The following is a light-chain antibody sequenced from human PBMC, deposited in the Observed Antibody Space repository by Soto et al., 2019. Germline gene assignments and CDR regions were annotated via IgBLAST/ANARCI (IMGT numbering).Light chain of an antibody. Sequence: QSVLNQPPSASGSPGQSVTISCTGTSSDVGGYNYVSWYQQHPGKAPKLMIYEVSKRPSGVPDRFSGSKSGNTASLTVSGLQAEDEADYYCSSYAGSNNFEVFGTGTKVTV. CDR1: SSDVGGYNY. V-gene: IGLV2-8*01. J-gene: IGLJ1*01. CDR2: EVS. CDR3: SSYAGSNNFEV.